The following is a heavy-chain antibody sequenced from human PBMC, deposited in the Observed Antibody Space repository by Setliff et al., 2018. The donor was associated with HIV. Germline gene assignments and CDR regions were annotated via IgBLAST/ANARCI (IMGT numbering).Heavy chain of an antibody. Sequence: PSETLSLTCGVYGGSLSDYYWNWIRQPPGKGLEWIAEINHSGSTNYNPSLKSRVTISVATSKTQFSLQLSSVTAADTALYYCARYRNDAFDVWGQGTMVTVSS. CDR2: INHSGST. CDR3: ARYRNDAFDV. J-gene: IGHJ3*01. V-gene: IGHV4-34*01. CDR1: GGSLSDYY. D-gene: IGHD3-16*02.